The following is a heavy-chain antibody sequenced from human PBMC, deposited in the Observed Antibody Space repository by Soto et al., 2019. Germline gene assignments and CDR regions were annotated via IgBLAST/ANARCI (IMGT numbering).Heavy chain of an antibody. CDR1: GYTFTGYY. D-gene: IGHD2-2*01. V-gene: IGHV1-2*02. CDR2: INPNSGGT. J-gene: IGHJ5*02. Sequence: QVQLVQSGAEVKKPGASVKVSCKASGYTFTGYYMHWVRQAPGQGLEWMGWINPNSGGTNYAQKLQGRVTMTRDTTSSTAYMELSRLRSDDTAVYDWARDGEGECSSTSCDWENGFDPWGQGTLVTVSS. CDR3: ARDGEGECSSTSCDWENGFDP.